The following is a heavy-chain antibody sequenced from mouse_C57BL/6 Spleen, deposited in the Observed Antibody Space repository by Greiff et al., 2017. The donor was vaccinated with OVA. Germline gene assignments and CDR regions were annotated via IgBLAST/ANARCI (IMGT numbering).Heavy chain of an antibody. CDR1: GYTFTSYW. D-gene: IGHD4-1*01. V-gene: IGHV1-69*01. CDR2: IDPSDSYT. CDR3: ASGTGRGVY. J-gene: IGHJ3*01. Sequence: QVQLQQPGAELVMPGASVKLSCKASGYTFTSYWMHWVKQRPGQGLEWIGEIDPSDSYTNYNQTFKGKSTLTVDKSSSTAYMQLSSLTSEDSAVYYCASGTGRGVYWGQGTLVTVSA.